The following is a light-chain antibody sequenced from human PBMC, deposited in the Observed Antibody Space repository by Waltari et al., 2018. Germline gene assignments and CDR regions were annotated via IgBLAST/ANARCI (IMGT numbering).Light chain of an antibody. J-gene: IGKJ2*01. CDR3: MQGTYWPRT. CDR2: KVS. CDR1: QSLVHSDGRTY. V-gene: IGKV2-30*02. Sequence: DVVMTQSPLSLPVIFGQTASITCRSSQSLVHSDGRTYLNWFQQRPGQSPRRLISKVSNRDSGVPDRFSGSGSGTEFTLEISRVEAADVAVYYCMQGTYWPRTFGQGTKLEIE.